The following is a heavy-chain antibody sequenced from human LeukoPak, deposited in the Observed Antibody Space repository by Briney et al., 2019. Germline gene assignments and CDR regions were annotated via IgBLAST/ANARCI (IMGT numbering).Heavy chain of an antibody. D-gene: IGHD6-13*01. V-gene: IGHV3-23*01. CDR3: AKDVAAAAGYDY. Sequence: PGGSLRLSCAASGFTFSSYAMSWVRQAPGKGLEWVSAISGSGGSTYYADSVKGRFTISRDNSKNTLYLQMNSPKAEDTAVYYCAKDVAAAAGYDYWGQGTLVTVSS. J-gene: IGHJ4*02. CDR1: GFTFSSYA. CDR2: ISGSGGST.